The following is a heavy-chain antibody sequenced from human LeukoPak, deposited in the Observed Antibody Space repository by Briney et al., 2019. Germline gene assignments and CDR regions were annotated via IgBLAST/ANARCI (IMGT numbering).Heavy chain of an antibody. Sequence: SGTLSLTCAVSGDSITSDKRWTWVRQPPGKGLEWIGEIHHSKSSNYYPSLKSRVTISVDTSKNQFSLKLSSVTAADTAVYYCARQSPPVEWLLHNWFDPWGQGTLVTVSS. J-gene: IGHJ5*02. D-gene: IGHD3-3*01. V-gene: IGHV4-4*02. CDR2: IHHSKSS. CDR3: ARQSPPVEWLLHNWFDP. CDR1: GDSITSDKR.